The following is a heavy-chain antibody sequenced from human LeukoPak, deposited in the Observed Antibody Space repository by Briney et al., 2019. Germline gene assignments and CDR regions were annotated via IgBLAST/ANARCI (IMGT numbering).Heavy chain of an antibody. D-gene: IGHD3-10*01. J-gene: IGHJ4*02. CDR1: SGSTSTYY. CDR3: ARETPMVRGLAFDY. Sequence: PSETLSLTCTVSSGSTSTYYWSWIRQPPGKGLEWIGYIYYSGSTKYNPSLKSRVTLSIDTSKNQFSLKLSSVTAADTAVYYCARETPMVRGLAFDYWGQGTLVTVSS. V-gene: IGHV4-59*01. CDR2: IYYSGST.